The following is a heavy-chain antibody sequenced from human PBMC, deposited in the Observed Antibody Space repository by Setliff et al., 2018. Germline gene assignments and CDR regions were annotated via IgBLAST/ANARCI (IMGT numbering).Heavy chain of an antibody. J-gene: IGHJ4*02. CDR3: AIPSSGNFYFDY. D-gene: IGHD1-26*01. CDR1: GGTFSSYA. CDR2: VIPIFGTA. V-gene: IGHV1-69*13. Sequence: SAKVSCKASGGTFSSYAITWVRQAPGQGLEWMGGVIPIFGTAKYAQKFQGRVTITADQSTRTAYMELSCLRSEDTAVYYCAIPSSGNFYFDYWGQGTLVTVSS.